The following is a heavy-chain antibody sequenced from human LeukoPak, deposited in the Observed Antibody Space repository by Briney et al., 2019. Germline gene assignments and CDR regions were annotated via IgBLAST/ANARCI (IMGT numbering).Heavy chain of an antibody. CDR2: IWYDGSNK. CDR3: TRALNEYYFDY. V-gene: IGHV3-33*01. Sequence: GGSLRLSCAVSGFTFRNFGMHWVRQAPGKGLEWVAVIWYDGSNKYYADSVKGRFTVSKDNSKNMLYLRMDSLRVEDMAVYYCTRALNEYYFDYWGQGTLVTVSS. D-gene: IGHD1-1*01. CDR1: GFTFRNFG. J-gene: IGHJ4*02.